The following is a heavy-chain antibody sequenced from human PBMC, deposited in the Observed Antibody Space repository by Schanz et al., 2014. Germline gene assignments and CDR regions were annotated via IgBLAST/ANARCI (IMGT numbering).Heavy chain of an antibody. CDR2: IKQDESEK. CDR3: ARKMKLGVYGGKVHDSLDI. D-gene: IGHD4-17*01. Sequence: EVQLAESGGGLVQPGGSLRLSCVASGFTFSNYWMTWVRQAPGKGLEWVANIKQDESEKYYVDSVKGRFTISRDNAKNSLFVHMNSLRAEDTAVYYCARKMKLGVYGGKVHDSLDIWGQGTMVTVSS. V-gene: IGHV3-7*04. J-gene: IGHJ3*02. CDR1: GFTFSNYW.